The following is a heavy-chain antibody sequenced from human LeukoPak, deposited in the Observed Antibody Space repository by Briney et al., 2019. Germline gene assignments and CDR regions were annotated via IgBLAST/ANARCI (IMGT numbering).Heavy chain of an antibody. J-gene: IGHJ4*02. Sequence: ASVKVSCKASGGTFSSYAISWVRQAPGQGLEWMGGIIPIFGTANYAQKFQGRVTMTEDTSTDTAYMELSSLRSEDTAVYYCATVLGWYNPPGYWGQGTLVTVSS. D-gene: IGHD6-19*01. V-gene: IGHV1-69*06. CDR3: ATVLGWYNPPGY. CDR1: GGTFSSYA. CDR2: IIPIFGTA.